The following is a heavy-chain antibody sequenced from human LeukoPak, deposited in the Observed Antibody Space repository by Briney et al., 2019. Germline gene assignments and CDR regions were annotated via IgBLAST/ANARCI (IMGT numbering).Heavy chain of an antibody. CDR3: ARSDIVVAIFDY. D-gene: IGHD2-15*01. CDR2: INPSGGST. V-gene: IGHV1-46*01. CDR1: GYTFTSYY. Sequence: ASVKVSCKQSGYTFTSYYMHWVRQAPGQGLEWMGIINPSGGSTSYAQKFQGRVTMTRDTSTSTVYMELSSLRSEDTAVYYCARSDIVVAIFDYWGQGTLVTVSS. J-gene: IGHJ4*02.